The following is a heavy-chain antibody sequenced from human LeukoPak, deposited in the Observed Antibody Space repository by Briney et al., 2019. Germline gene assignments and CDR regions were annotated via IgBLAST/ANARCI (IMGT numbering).Heavy chain of an antibody. CDR2: INPNSGGT. Sequence: ASVKVSCKASGYTFTGYYMRWVRRAPGQGLEWMGWINPNSGGTNYAQKFQGRVTMTRDTSISTAYMELSRLRSDDTAVYYCAPEFTNSFDPWGQGTLVTVSS. CDR3: APEFTNSFDP. CDR1: GYTFTGYY. J-gene: IGHJ5*02. V-gene: IGHV1-2*02.